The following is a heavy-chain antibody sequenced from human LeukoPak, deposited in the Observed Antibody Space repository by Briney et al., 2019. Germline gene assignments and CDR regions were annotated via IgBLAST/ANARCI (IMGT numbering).Heavy chain of an antibody. J-gene: IGHJ4*02. CDR2: ISSSSSTI. CDR3: ARGLRGYSYGPDY. CDR1: GYTFSSYS. D-gene: IGHD5-18*01. Sequence: GGSLRLSCAASGYTFSSYSMNWVRQAPGKGLEWVSYISSSSSTIYYADSVKGRFTISRDNAKNSLYLQMNSLRDEDTAVYYCARGLRGYSYGPDYWGQGTLVTVSS. V-gene: IGHV3-48*02.